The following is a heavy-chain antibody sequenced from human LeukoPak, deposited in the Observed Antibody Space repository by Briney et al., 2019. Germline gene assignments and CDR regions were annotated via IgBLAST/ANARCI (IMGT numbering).Heavy chain of an antibody. Sequence: SETLSLTCTVSGGYIITSGHYWGWIRQPPGKGLEWNGSIYYTGVTSTNPFFRSRMSISVDTSKNQFSLNLTSVTAADAAVYYCASERSSSGGHNWFDPWGQGTLVTVSS. CDR3: ASERSSSGGHNWFDP. CDR2: IYYTGVT. J-gene: IGHJ5*02. V-gene: IGHV4-39*07. CDR1: GGYIITSGHY. D-gene: IGHD4-23*01.